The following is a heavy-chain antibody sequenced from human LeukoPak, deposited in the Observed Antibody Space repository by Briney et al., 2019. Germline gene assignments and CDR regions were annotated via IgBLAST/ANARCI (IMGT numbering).Heavy chain of an antibody. Sequence: SETLSLTCTVSGGSISSYYWSWIRQPPGKGLEWIGYIYYSGSTNYNPSLKSRVTISVDTSKNQFSLKLSSVTAADTAVYYCARHRYCGGDCYPPYGMDVWGQGTTVTVS. CDR3: ARHRYCGGDCYPPYGMDV. CDR1: GGSISSYY. D-gene: IGHD2-21*02. V-gene: IGHV4-59*08. CDR2: IYYSGST. J-gene: IGHJ6*02.